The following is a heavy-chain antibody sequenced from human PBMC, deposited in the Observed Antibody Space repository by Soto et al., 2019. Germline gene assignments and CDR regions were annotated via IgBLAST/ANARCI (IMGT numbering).Heavy chain of an antibody. CDR2: ISYDGSNK. Sequence: QVQLVESGGGVVQPGRSLRLSCAASGFTFSSFGMHWVRQAPGKGLEWVAVISYDGSNKYYADSVKGRFTVSRDNSKNTLYLQMNSLRAEDTAVYYCATIRQALVLGGVFDYWGQGTLVTVSS. V-gene: IGHV3-30*03. CDR1: GFTFSSFG. D-gene: IGHD6-13*01. CDR3: ATIRQALVLGGVFDY. J-gene: IGHJ4*02.